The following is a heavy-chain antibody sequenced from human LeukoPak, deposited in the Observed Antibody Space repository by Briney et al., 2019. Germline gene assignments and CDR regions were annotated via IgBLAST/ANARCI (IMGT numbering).Heavy chain of an antibody. V-gene: IGHV1-8*01. Sequence: GASVKVSCKASVCTFTSYDMNWVRQATGQGLEWLGWMNPNSGNTGYAQNFQGRVTMTMNTSITTAYMELSRLRYEYTAVYYCARALSWTTESYYYMDVWGKGTTVTVSS. CDR2: MNPNSGNT. CDR3: ARALSWTTESYYYMDV. CDR1: VCTFTSYD. D-gene: IGHD3/OR15-3a*01. J-gene: IGHJ6*03.